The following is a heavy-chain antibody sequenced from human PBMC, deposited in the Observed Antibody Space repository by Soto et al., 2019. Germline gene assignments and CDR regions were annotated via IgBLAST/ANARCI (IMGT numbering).Heavy chain of an antibody. CDR2: MNPYNGNT. CDR1: GYTFTNYD. D-gene: IGHD3-10*01. J-gene: IGHJ4*02. V-gene: IGHV1-8*01. Sequence: QVQLVQSGAEVKKPGASVKVSCRASGYTFTNYDIIWVRQAPGQGLECMGWMNPYNGNTGYAQNFQGRVTMTRNTSINTAYMELSSLKSEDTAVYYGARGPGDLGYLDYWGQGALDTVSS. CDR3: ARGPGDLGYLDY.